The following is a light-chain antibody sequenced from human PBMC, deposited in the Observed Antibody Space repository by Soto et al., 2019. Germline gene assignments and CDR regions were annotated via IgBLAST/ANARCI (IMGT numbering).Light chain of an antibody. J-gene: IGKJ1*01. V-gene: IGKV3-15*01. CDR2: GAS. CDR3: QQYNNWPRT. Sequence: VLTQSQGTLSLSPGERATLSCRASQSVSSNLAWYQQKPGQAPRLLIYGASTRATGIPARFSGSGSGTEFTLTISSLQSEDFAVYYCQQYNNWPRTFGQGTKVDIK. CDR1: QSVSSN.